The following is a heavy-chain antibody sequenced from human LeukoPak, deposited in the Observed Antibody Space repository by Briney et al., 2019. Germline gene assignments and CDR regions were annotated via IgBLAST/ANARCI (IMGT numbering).Heavy chain of an antibody. D-gene: IGHD1-26*01. J-gene: IGHJ4*02. CDR1: GYTFTGYY. CDR2: INPNSGGT. V-gene: IGHV1-2*02. CDR3: ARGSYSGSYYFDY. Sequence: AASVKVSCEASGYTFTGYYMHWVRQAPGQGLEWMGWINPNSGGTNYAQKFQGRVTMTRDTSISTAYMELSRLRSDDTAVYYCARGSYSGSYYFDYWGQGTLVTVSS.